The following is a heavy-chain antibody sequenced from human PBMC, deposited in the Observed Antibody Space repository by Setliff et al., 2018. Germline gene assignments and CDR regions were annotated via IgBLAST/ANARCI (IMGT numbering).Heavy chain of an antibody. CDR1: GFTYNNDW. J-gene: IGHJ4*02. V-gene: IGHV3-7*01. Sequence: PGGSLRPSCGASGFTYNNDWVSWVRQAPGKGLEWLASINPDGSEKYYVDSVKGRFTISRDNAKNSLSLQMNSLRTEDTAVYYCFGAGTCSYWGQGTQVTVSS. CDR3: FGAGTCSY. CDR2: INPDGSEK. D-gene: IGHD3-10*01.